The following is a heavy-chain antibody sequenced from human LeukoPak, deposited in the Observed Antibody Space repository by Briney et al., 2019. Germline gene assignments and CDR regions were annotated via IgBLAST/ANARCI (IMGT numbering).Heavy chain of an antibody. J-gene: IGHJ6*04. D-gene: IGHD2-2*01. CDR1: GFTFSSYW. V-gene: IGHV3-7*03. Sequence: PGGSLRLSCAASGFTFSSYWMSWVRQAPGKGLEWVANIKQDGSEKYYVDSVKGRFTISRDNAKNSLYLQMNSLRAGDTAVYYCARENYCSSTSCYDSYYYYGMDVWGKGTTVTVSS. CDR2: IKQDGSEK. CDR3: ARENYCSSTSCYDSYYYYGMDV.